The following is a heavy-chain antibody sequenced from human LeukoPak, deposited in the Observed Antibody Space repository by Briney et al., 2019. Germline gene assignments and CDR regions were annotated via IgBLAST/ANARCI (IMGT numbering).Heavy chain of an antibody. Sequence: SVKVSCKASGGTFSSYAISWVRQAPGQGLEWMGGIIPIFGTANYAQKFQGRITITADESTSTAYMELSSLRSEDTAVYYCASFPCSSTSCSTWAFDIWGQGTMVTVSS. CDR1: GGTFSSYA. J-gene: IGHJ3*02. V-gene: IGHV1-69*01. CDR3: ASFPCSSTSCSTWAFDI. CDR2: IIPIFGTA. D-gene: IGHD2-2*02.